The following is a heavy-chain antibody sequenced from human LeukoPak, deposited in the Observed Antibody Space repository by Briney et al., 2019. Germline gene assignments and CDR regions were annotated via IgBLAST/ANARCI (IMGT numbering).Heavy chain of an antibody. CDR2: INPNSGGT. V-gene: IGHV1-2*04. Sequence: ASVKVSCKASGYTFTGYYMHWVRQAPGQGLEWMGWINPNSGGTNYAQKFQGWVTTTRDTSISTAYMELSRPRSDDTAVYYCARELPTSPDDAFDIWGQGTMVTVSS. J-gene: IGHJ3*02. CDR3: ARELPTSPDDAFDI. CDR1: GYTFTGYY.